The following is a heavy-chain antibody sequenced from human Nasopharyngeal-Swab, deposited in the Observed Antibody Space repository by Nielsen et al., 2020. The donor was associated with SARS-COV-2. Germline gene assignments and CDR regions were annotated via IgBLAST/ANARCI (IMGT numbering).Heavy chain of an antibody. CDR2: ISAYNGNT. Sequence: ASVKVSCKASGYTFTSYGISWVRQAPGQGLEWMGWISAYNGNTNYAQKLQGRVTMTTDTSTSTAYMELRSLRSDDTAVYYCARVVPTHQPGYGDYVRGPYRYFDLWGRGTLVTVSS. D-gene: IGHD4-17*01. CDR3: ARVVPTHQPGYGDYVRGPYRYFDL. V-gene: IGHV1-18*01. J-gene: IGHJ2*01. CDR1: GYTFTSYG.